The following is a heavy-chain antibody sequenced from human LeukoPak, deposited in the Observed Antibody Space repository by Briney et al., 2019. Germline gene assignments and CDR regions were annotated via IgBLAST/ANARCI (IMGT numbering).Heavy chain of an antibody. V-gene: IGHV4-30-4*08. CDR3: ARDGYCSSTSCYDAFDI. J-gene: IGHJ3*02. Sequence: SETLSLTCTVSGGSISSGDYHWSWIRQPPGKGLEWIGYIYYSGSTYYNPSLKSRVTISVDTSKNQFSLKLSSVTAADTAVYYCARDGYCSSTSCYDAFDIWGQGTMVTVSS. CDR2: IYYSGST. CDR1: GGSISSGDYH. D-gene: IGHD2-2*03.